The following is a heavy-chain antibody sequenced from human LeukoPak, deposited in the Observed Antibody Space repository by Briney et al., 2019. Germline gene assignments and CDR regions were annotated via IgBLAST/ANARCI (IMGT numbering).Heavy chain of an antibody. CDR2: INGDGSST. Sequence: GGSLRLSCAASGFTFSSYWMHWVRQAPGKGLVWVSRINGDGSSTSYTDSVKGRFTISRDNAKNTLYLQMNSLRAQDTAVYYCARDSYGDYSDYWGQGTLVTVSS. J-gene: IGHJ4*02. V-gene: IGHV3-74*01. D-gene: IGHD4-17*01. CDR1: GFTFSSYW. CDR3: ARDSYGDYSDY.